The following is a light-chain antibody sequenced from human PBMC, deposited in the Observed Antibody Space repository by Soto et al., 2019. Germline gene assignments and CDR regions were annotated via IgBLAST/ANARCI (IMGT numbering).Light chain of an antibody. J-gene: IGLJ1*01. CDR3: SSYTSSSTFYG. CDR2: EVS. CDR1: SSDVGGYNY. Sequence: QSAMTEQGSGVGSGGQWITISSTGTSSDVGGYNYVSWYQQHPGKAPKLMIYEVSNRPSGVSNRFSGSKSGNTASLTISGLQAEDEADYYCSSYTSSSTFYGFGTGTKVTVL. V-gene: IGLV2-14*01.